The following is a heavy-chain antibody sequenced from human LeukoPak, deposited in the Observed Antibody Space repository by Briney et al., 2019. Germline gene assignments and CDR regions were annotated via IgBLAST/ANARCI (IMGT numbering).Heavy chain of an antibody. CDR2: IRYDGSNK. J-gene: IGHJ4*02. D-gene: IGHD6-19*01. CDR1: GFTFSSYG. V-gene: IGHV3-30*02. CDR3: AKDLIAVAGPTGDY. Sequence: GGSLRLSCAASGFTFSSYGMHWVRQAPGKGLEWVAFIRYDGSNKYYADSVKGRFTISRDNSKNTLYLQMNSLRAEDTAVYYCAKDLIAVAGPTGDYWGQGTLVTVYS.